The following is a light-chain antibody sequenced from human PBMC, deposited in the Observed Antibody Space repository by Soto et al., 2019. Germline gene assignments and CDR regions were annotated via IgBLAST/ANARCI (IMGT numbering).Light chain of an antibody. V-gene: IGLV2-23*02. CDR3: SSYAVAITFYV. CDR1: SGDVGTYTL. CDR2: EVN. Sequence: QSVLTQPASVSGSPGQSITISCTGTSGDVGTYTLVSWYQQHPGKAPKLVIYEVNKRPAGVSKRFSGSKSGDTASLTISGLQAEDEADYYCSSYAVAITFYVXGTGTNSPS. J-gene: IGLJ1*01.